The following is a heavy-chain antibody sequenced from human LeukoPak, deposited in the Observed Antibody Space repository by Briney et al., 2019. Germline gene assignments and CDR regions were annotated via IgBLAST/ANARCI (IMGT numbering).Heavy chain of an antibody. V-gene: IGHV3-7*01. D-gene: IGHD6-19*01. CDR1: GFTFSSYW. Sequence: GGSLRLSCAASGFTFSSYWMNWVRQAPGKGLEWVVNIKQDGSEKYYVDSVKGRFTISRDNAKNSLYLQMNSLRVDDTAMYYCARALQWLATDAFDIWGQGTMVTVSS. J-gene: IGHJ3*02. CDR2: IKQDGSEK. CDR3: ARALQWLATDAFDI.